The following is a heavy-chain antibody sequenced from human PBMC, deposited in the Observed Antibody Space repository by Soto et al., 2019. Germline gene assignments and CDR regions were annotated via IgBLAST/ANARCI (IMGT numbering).Heavy chain of an antibody. J-gene: IGHJ6*03. CDR3: ARQSYTRYYYYYMDV. Sequence: QVQLQESGPGLVKPSETLSLTCTVSGGSISSYYWSWIRQPPGKGLEWIGYIYYSGSTNYNPSLKSRVTISVDTSKNQFSLKLSSATAADTAVYYCARQSYTRYYYYYMDVWGKGTTVTVSS. V-gene: IGHV4-59*08. CDR2: IYYSGST. CDR1: GGSISSYY.